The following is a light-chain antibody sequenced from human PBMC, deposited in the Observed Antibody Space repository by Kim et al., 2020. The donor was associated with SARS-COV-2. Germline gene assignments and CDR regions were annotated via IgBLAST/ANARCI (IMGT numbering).Light chain of an antibody. Sequence: SVLTQPPSVSGAPGQRVTISCTGSSSNIGAGYDVHWYQQFPGAAPKFLIYGNDNRPSGVPDRFSVSKSGTSASLAITGLQPEDEADYYCQSYDNSLSGYVFGTGTKVTVL. J-gene: IGLJ1*01. CDR1: SSNIGAGYD. CDR3: QSYDNSLSGYV. V-gene: IGLV1-40*01. CDR2: GND.